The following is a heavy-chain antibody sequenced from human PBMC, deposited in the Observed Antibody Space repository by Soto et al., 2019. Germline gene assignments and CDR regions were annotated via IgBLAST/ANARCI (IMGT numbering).Heavy chain of an antibody. Sequence: GESLKISCRVSGYTFTTYWIGWVRQMPGKGLEWMGIIYPGDSDTRYSPSFQGQVTISADKSISTAYLQWSSLKASDTAMYYCARQRPTDGRWEFANYYGMDVWGKGTPVTVSS. D-gene: IGHD1-26*01. V-gene: IGHV5-51*01. CDR1: GYTFTTYW. CDR3: ARQRPTDGRWEFANYYGMDV. J-gene: IGHJ6*04. CDR2: IYPGDSDT.